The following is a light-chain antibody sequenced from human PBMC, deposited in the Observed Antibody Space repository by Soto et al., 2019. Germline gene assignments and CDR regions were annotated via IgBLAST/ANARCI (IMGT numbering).Light chain of an antibody. CDR2: AAS. CDR1: QDISNY. Sequence: DIQMTQSPSSLSASVGDRFTVTCQASQDISNYLNWYHQEPRKAPXILIYAASSLQSGVPSRFRGSGSGTDFTFTISRLQPEDIATYYCQQYENLPTFGQGTRLEIK. J-gene: IGKJ5*01. V-gene: IGKV1-33*01. CDR3: QQYENLPT.